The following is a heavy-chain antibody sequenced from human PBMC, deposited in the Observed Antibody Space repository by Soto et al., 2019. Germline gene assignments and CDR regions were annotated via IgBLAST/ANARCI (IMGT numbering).Heavy chain of an antibody. V-gene: IGHV4-31*03. CDR1: GGSISSGGYY. J-gene: IGHJ3*02. D-gene: IGHD5-12*01. Sequence: ASETLSLTCTVSGGSISSGGYYWSWIRQHPEKGLEWIGYIYYSGSTSYNPSLKSRVTISVDTSKNQFSLRLNSVTAADTAVYFCARDRGYADAFDIWGQGTMVTVSS. CDR3: ARDRGYADAFDI. CDR2: IYYSGST.